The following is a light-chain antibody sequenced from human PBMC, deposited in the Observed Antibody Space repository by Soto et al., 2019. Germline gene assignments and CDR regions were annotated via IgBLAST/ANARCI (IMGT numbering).Light chain of an antibody. CDR1: HGIGNN. CDR3: QKHDGAPLT. Sequence: DIQMTQSPSSLSASVGDRVTITCRASHGIGNNLSWYQQKPGKLPKLLIYTPSTLQSGVPSRFSGSRSGTDFTLTISSLQPEDVATYYCQKHDGAPLTFGGGTKVEIK. J-gene: IGKJ4*01. CDR2: TPS. V-gene: IGKV1-27*01.